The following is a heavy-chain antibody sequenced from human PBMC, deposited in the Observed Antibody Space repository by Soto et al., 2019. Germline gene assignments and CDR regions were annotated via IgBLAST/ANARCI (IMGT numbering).Heavy chain of an antibody. CDR2: IIPIFGTA. CDR1: GGTFSSYA. CDR3: ARDVVDTAMVIYYYRGMEV. Sequence: SSVNVSCKASGGTFSSYAISWVRQAPGQGLEWMGGIIPIFGTANYAQKFQGRVTITADESTSTAYMELSSLRSEDTAVYYCARDVVDTAMVIYYYRGMEVWG. D-gene: IGHD5-18*01. V-gene: IGHV1-69*13. J-gene: IGHJ6*02.